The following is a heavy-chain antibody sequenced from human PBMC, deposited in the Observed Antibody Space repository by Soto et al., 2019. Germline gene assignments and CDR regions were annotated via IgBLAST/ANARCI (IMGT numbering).Heavy chain of an antibody. V-gene: IGHV1-46*01. Sequence: GASVKVSCKASGYTFTNYYMHWVRQAPGQGLEWMGIINPDGGSTTYAQNFQGRVTLTRDTSTSTVYMELNSLRSEDTAVYYCARDNGFGESDVWGQGTTVTVSS. CDR3: ARDNGFGESDV. D-gene: IGHD3-10*01. CDR1: GYTFTNYY. J-gene: IGHJ6*02. CDR2: INPDGGST.